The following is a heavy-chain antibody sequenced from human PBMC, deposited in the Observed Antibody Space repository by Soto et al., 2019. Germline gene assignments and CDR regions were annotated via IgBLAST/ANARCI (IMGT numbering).Heavy chain of an antibody. V-gene: IGHV3-15*01. Sequence: GVLRLSCAASGFTFSKAWMTWVRQAPGKGLEWLGRIKSTSDGGTTYYAAPVEGRFTISRDDSTNTVYLQMNSLKTEDTAVYYCSTTGTIDYWGQGTLVTVSS. CDR2: IKSTSDGGTT. CDR1: GFTFSKAW. D-gene: IGHD1-1*01. CDR3: STTGTIDY. J-gene: IGHJ4*02.